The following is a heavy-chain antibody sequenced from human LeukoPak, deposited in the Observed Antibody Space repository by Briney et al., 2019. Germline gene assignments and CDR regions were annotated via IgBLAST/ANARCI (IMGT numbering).Heavy chain of an antibody. Sequence: GASVKVSCKASGYTFTGYYMHWVRQAPGQGLEWMGWINPNSGGTNYAQKFQGWVTMTRDTSISTAYMELSRLRSDDTAVYYCAREAFWSAATFSASFDPWGQGTLVTVSS. D-gene: IGHD6-13*01. CDR2: INPNSGGT. CDR1: GYTFTGYY. J-gene: IGHJ5*02. CDR3: AREAFWSAATFSASFDP. V-gene: IGHV1-2*04.